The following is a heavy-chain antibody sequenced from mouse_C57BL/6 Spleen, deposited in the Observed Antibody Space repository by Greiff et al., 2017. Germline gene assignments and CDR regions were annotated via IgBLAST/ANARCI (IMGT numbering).Heavy chain of an antibody. J-gene: IGHJ3*01. CDR3: ARGDDGYYAWFAY. V-gene: IGHV1-66*01. CDR2: IYPGSGNT. Sequence: QVQLQQSVPELVKPGASVKISCTASGYSFTSYYIHWVQQRPGQGLEWIGWIYPGSGNTKYNEKFKGKATLTADTSSSTAYMQLSSLTSEDSAVYYCARGDDGYYAWFAYWGQGTLVTVSA. CDR1: GYSFTSYY. D-gene: IGHD2-3*01.